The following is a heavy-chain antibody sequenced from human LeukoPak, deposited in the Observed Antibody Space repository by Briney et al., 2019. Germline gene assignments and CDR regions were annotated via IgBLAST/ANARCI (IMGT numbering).Heavy chain of an antibody. CDR2: INTNTGNP. V-gene: IGHV7-4-1*02. D-gene: IGHD3-22*01. CDR1: GYTFTSYA. Sequence: ASVKVSCKASGYTFTSYAMNWVRQAPGQGLEWMGWINTNTGNPTYAQGFTGRFVFSLDTSVSTACLQISSLKAEDTAVYYCARAPIGDYYDSSGYYQTLLDYWGQGTLVTVSS. J-gene: IGHJ4*02. CDR3: ARAPIGDYYDSSGYYQTLLDY.